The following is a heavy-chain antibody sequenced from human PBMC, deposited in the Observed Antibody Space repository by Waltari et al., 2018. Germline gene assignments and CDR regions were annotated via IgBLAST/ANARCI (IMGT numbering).Heavy chain of an antibody. CDR1: GYTLTELS. D-gene: IGHD3-10*01. J-gene: IGHJ3*02. Sequence: QVQLVQSGAEVKKPGASVKVSCKVSGYTLTELSMHWVRQAPGNGLEWMGGVDPEDGETIYAQKFQGRVTMTEDTSTDTAYMELSSLRSEETAVYYCAALYGSGIRLNDAFDIWGQGTMVTVSS. CDR2: VDPEDGET. CDR3: AALYGSGIRLNDAFDI. V-gene: IGHV1-24*01.